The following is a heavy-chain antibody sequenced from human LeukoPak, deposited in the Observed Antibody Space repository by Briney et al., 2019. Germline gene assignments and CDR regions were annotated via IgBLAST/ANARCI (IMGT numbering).Heavy chain of an antibody. V-gene: IGHV3-73*01. Sequence: PGGSLRLSCAASGLTFRGSAVHWVRQPSGKGLEWVGRIGSKTNPYAAAYAASVKGRFTVSRDDSKNTAYLEMNSLKTEDTALYYCARRGGYCTSTACYDLWGQGTLVTVSS. CDR2: IGSKTNPYAA. CDR3: ARRGGYCTSTACYDL. D-gene: IGHD2-2*01. J-gene: IGHJ5*02. CDR1: GLTFRGSA.